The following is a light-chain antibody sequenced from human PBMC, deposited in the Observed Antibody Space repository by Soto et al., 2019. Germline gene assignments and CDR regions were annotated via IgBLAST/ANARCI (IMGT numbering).Light chain of an antibody. Sequence: DIVMTQSPDSLAVSMGERATINCKSSQTVLDSSNNKDFLTWYQQKPGQPPKLLIYWASTREFGVPDRFSGSGSGTDCTLTLSSLQAEDVAVYYCQKYYSTPRTFGHGTKVEIK. J-gene: IGKJ1*01. V-gene: IGKV4-1*01. CDR3: QKYYSTPRT. CDR2: WAS. CDR1: QTVLDSSNNKDF.